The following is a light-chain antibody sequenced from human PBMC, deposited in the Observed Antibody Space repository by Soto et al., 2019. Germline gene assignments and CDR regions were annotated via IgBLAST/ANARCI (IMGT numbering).Light chain of an antibody. CDR3: RQYTTSPWE. CDR2: KAS. CDR1: QSIKTW. Sequence: DIQMTQSPSTLSASVGGRVTITCRASQSIKTWLAWYQQKPGKAPQILIYKASSLETGVPSRFSVSESETEFTLTISILQPDDSATYYCRQYTTSPWEVGQGTKVKI. V-gene: IGKV1-5*03. J-gene: IGKJ1*01.